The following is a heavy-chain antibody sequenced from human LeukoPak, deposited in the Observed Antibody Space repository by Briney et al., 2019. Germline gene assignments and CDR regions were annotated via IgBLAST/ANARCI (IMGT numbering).Heavy chain of an antibody. J-gene: IGHJ4*02. D-gene: IGHD2-15*01. Sequence: GASVKVSCKASGYTFTSYGISWVRQAPGQGLEWMGWISAYNGNTNNAQKLQGRVTMTTDTSTSTAYMELRSLRSDDTAVYYCARVGVDLGYCSGGSCYFYYFDYWGQGTLVTVSS. CDR3: ARVGVDLGYCSGGSCYFYYFDY. V-gene: IGHV1-18*01. CDR1: GYTFTSYG. CDR2: ISAYNGNT.